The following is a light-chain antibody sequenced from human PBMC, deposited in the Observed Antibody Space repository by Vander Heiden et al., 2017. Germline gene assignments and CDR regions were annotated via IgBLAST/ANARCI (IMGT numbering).Light chain of an antibody. CDR2: EVS. CDR3: SSYTSSSTLV. Sequence: GTSSDVGGYNYVSWNQQHPGKAPKLMIYEVSNRPSGVSNRFSGSKSGNTASQTISGLQAEDEADYYCSSYTSSSTLVFGGGTKLTVL. V-gene: IGLV2-14*01. J-gene: IGLJ3*02. CDR1: SSDVGGYNY.